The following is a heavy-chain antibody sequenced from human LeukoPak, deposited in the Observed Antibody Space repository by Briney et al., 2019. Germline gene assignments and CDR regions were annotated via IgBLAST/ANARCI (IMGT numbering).Heavy chain of an antibody. J-gene: IGHJ4*02. CDR1: GFTLSSFT. CDR2: ISYDESQK. Sequence: PGGSLRLSCAASGFTLSSFTMHWVRHNPGKGLEWVAVISYDESQKWYADSVKGRFTISTDISKNTLYLEMDSLRGEDTAVYYCARAYDSSWHNFDYWGQGSLVTVSS. CDR3: ARAYDSSWHNFDY. V-gene: IGHV3-30-3*01. D-gene: IGHD6-13*01.